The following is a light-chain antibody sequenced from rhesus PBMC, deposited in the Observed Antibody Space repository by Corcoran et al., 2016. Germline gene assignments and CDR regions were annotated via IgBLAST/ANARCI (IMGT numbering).Light chain of an antibody. V-gene: IGKV1-66*01. CDR3: QQYNNSPLT. CDR2: YAS. CDR1: QDINNY. J-gene: IGKJ4*01. Sequence: DIQMTQSPSSLSASVGDRVTITCRVSQDINNYLSWYQQKQGKAPKPLIYYASNLETGVPSRFSGSRSGTEYTLTIRSLQPEDIATYYCQQYNNSPLTFGGGTKVEI.